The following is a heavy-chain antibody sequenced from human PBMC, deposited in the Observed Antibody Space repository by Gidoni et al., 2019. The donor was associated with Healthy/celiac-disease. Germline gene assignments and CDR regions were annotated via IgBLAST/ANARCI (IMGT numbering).Heavy chain of an antibody. CDR1: GYTFTSYY. Sequence: QVQLVQSGAEVKKPGASVKVSCKASGYTFTSYYMHWVRQAPGQGLEWMGIINPSGGSTSYAQKFQGRVTMTRDTSTSTVYMELSSLRSEDTAVYYCARDGAAYGDRYYYYYYGMDVWGQGTTVTVSS. V-gene: IGHV1-46*01. D-gene: IGHD4-17*01. CDR2: INPSGGST. J-gene: IGHJ6*02. CDR3: ARDGAAYGDRYYYYYYGMDV.